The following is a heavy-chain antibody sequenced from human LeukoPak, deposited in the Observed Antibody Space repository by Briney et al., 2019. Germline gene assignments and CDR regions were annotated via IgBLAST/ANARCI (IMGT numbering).Heavy chain of an antibody. V-gene: IGHV1-46*01. CDR1: GYSFTSYY. Sequence: ASVKVSCKASGYSFTSYYIHWVRLAPGQGLEWMGVINPSGGSTRYAQKFQDRVTMTRGMSTSTVYMELSSLRSEDTAVYYCARDSCCGYSYGLDAFDIWGQGTMVTVSS. CDR2: INPSGGST. CDR3: ARDSCCGYSYGLDAFDI. D-gene: IGHD5-18*01. J-gene: IGHJ3*02.